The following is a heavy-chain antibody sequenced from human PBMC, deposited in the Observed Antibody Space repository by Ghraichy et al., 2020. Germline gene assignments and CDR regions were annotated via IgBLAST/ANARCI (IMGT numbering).Heavy chain of an antibody. D-gene: IGHD6-19*01. V-gene: IGHV3-7*03. Sequence: GESLRLSCAASGFTFSSYWMSWVRQAPGKGLEWVANIKQDGSEKYYVDSVKGRFTISRDNAKNSLYLQMNSLRAEDTAVYYCARDRQWLPEYYYYYYGMDVWGQGTTVTVSS. J-gene: IGHJ6*02. CDR3: ARDRQWLPEYYYYYYGMDV. CDR1: GFTFSSYW. CDR2: IKQDGSEK.